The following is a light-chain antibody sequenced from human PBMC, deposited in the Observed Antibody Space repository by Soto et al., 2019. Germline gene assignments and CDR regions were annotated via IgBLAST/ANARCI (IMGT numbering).Light chain of an antibody. J-gene: IGKJ2*01. CDR2: GIS. V-gene: IGKV3-20*01. CDR1: QSVTNNF. Sequence: ENVLTQSPGTLSLSPGERATLSCRASQSVTNNFFAWYQQRPGQAPRLLIYGISNRATGIPDRFSGSGSGTDFTLTISRLEPGDFVVYYCQQYITLPHTFGQGTKLEVK. CDR3: QQYITLPHT.